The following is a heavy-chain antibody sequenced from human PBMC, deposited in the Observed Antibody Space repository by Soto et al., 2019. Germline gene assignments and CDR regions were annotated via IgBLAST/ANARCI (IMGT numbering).Heavy chain of an antibody. CDR2: IIPILGIT. CDR3: ARSIFRIDVYNQQDNEN. D-gene: IGHD1-26*01. CDR1: GGTFSSYT. Sequence: QVQLVQSGAEVKKPGSSVKVSCKASGGTFSSYTISWVLQAPGHVLEWMGRIIPILGITNYAKKFEGRVTITADKSTSTVDMELIRLGSEDTAVYYCARSIFRIDVYNQQDNENWGQGTLVTVSS. J-gene: IGHJ4*02. V-gene: IGHV1-69*02.